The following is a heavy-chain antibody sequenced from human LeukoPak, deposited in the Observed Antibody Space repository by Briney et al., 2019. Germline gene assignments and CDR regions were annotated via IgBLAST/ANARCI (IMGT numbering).Heavy chain of an antibody. V-gene: IGHV3-7*01. CDR1: GFTFSSYG. CDR2: IKQDGSEK. Sequence: GGSLRLSCAASGFTFSSYGMHWVRQAPGKGLEWVANIKQDGSEKYYVDSVKGRFTISRDSAKNSLYLQMNSLRAEDTAVYYCARVRGSYCLDYWGQGTLVTVSS. CDR3: ARVRGSYCLDY. J-gene: IGHJ4*02. D-gene: IGHD3-16*01.